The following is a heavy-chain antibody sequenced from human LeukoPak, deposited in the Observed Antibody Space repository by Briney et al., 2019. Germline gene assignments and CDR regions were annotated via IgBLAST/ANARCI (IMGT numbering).Heavy chain of an antibody. CDR2: IWYDGSNK. Sequence: SGGSLRLSCAAPGIPISSFGMHWLRQAPGKGLEWVAFIWYDGSNKYYADSVKGRFTISRDNSKNTLYLQMNSLTAEDTAVYYCARDGTVTAGPFDPWGGGTLVTVSS. CDR1: GIPISSFG. D-gene: IGHD4-17*01. CDR3: ARDGTVTAGPFDP. J-gene: IGHJ5*02. V-gene: IGHV3-33*01.